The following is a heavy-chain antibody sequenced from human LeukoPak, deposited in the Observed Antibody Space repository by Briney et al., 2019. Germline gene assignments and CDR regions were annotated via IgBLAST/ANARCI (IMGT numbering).Heavy chain of an antibody. D-gene: IGHD3-22*01. V-gene: IGHV3-23*01. CDR3: AKGDTYYYDSSGYFG. J-gene: IGHJ4*02. Sequence: GGSLRLSCAASGFTFSSYSMNWVRQAPGKGLEWVSAISGSGGSTYYADSVKGRFTISRDNSKNTLYLQMNSLRAEDTAVYYCAKGDTYYYDSSGYFGWGQGTLVTVSS. CDR2: ISGSGGST. CDR1: GFTFSSYS.